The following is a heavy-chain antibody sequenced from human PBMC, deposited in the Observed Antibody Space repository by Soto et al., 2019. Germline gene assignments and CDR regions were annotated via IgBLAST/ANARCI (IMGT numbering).Heavy chain of an antibody. V-gene: IGHV6-1*01. J-gene: IGHJ6*02. CDR3: SRDRAEAGTYYYGMDV. Sequence: SQTLSLTCAISGDSVSRNSGTWNWLRQSPSRGLEWLGRTYYRSKWFNDYAVSVKGRITINPDTSKNQFSLQLNSVTPKDTAVYYCSRDRAEAGTYYYGMDVWGQGTTVTVSS. CDR2: TYYRSKWFN. D-gene: IGHD6-19*01. CDR1: GDSVSRNSGT.